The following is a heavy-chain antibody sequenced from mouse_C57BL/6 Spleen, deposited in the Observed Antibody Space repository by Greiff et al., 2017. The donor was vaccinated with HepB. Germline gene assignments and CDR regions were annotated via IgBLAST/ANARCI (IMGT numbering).Heavy chain of an antibody. D-gene: IGHD2-3*01. Sequence: VQLQQSGAELVRPGASVKLSCTASGFNIKDDYMHWVKQRPEQGLEWIGWIDPENGDTEYASKFQGKATITADTSSNTAYLQLSSLTSEDTAVYYCTFYDSYAMDYWGQGTSVTVSS. CDR2: IDPENGDT. J-gene: IGHJ4*01. V-gene: IGHV14-4*01. CDR1: GFNIKDDY. CDR3: TFYDSYAMDY.